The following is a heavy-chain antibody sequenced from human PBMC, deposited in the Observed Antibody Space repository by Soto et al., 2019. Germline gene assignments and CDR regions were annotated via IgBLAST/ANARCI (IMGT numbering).Heavy chain of an antibody. V-gene: IGHV3-66*01. CDR1: GFTVSNSY. J-gene: IGHJ4*02. Sequence: GGSLRLSCAAPGFTVSNSYMSWVRQAPGKGLEWVSAIYSGGSTYYADSVKGRFTISRDNSRNTLYLQMNSLRAEDTAVYFCARCDGSATYCFFFAYWGQGT. D-gene: IGHD3-10*01. CDR3: ARCDGSATYCFFFAY. CDR2: IYSGGST.